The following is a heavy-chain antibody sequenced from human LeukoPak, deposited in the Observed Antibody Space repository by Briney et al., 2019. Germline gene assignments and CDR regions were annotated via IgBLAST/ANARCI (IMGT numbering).Heavy chain of an antibody. V-gene: IGHV5-51*01. J-gene: IGHJ4*02. CDR2: IYPGDSDT. CDR1: GYSFTSYW. Sequence: GESLKIPCKGSGYSFTSYWIGWVRQMPGKGLEWLGIIYPGDSDTRYSPSFQGQVTISADKSISTAYLQWSSLKASDTAMYYCARHSLNSSGWYYFDYWGQGTLVTVSS. CDR3: ARHSLNSSGWYYFDY. D-gene: IGHD6-19*01.